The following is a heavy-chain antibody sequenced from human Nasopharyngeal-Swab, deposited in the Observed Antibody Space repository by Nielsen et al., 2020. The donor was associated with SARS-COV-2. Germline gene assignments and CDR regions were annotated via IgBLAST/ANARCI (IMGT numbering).Heavy chain of an antibody. CDR2: IYYSGST. D-gene: IGHD3-3*01. V-gene: IGHV4-39*02. J-gene: IGHJ5*02. Sequence: SETLSLTCTVSGGSISSSSYYWGWIRQPPGKGLEWIGSIYYSGSTYYSPSLKSRVTISVDTSKNQFSPKLSSVTAADTAVYYCAREIITIFGVVIPNWFDPWGQGTLVTVSS. CDR1: GGSISSSSYY. CDR3: AREIITIFGVVIPNWFDP.